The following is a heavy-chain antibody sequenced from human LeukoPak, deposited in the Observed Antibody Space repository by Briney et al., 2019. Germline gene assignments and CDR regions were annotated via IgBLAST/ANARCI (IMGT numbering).Heavy chain of an antibody. V-gene: IGHV4-59*08. CDR2: IYYSGST. Sequence: SETLSLTCTVSGGSISSYYWSWIRQPPGKGLEWIGYIYYSGSTNYNPSLKSRVTISVDTSKNQFSLKLSSVTAADTAVYYCARHLRSSSCSPFDYWGQGTLVTVSS. J-gene: IGHJ4*02. D-gene: IGHD6-13*01. CDR1: GGSISSYY. CDR3: ARHLRSSSCSPFDY.